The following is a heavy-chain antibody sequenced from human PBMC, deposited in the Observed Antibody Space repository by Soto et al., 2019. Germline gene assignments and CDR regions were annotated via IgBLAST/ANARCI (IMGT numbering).Heavy chain of an antibody. J-gene: IGHJ5*02. Sequence: PSETLSLTCTVSGGSISSYYWSWIRQPPGKGLEWIGYIYYSGSTNYNPSLKSRVTISVDTSKNQFSLKLSSVTAADTAVYYCARERGGYCSGGSCYGHTWFDPRGQGTPVTVSS. CDR3: ARERGGYCSGGSCYGHTWFDP. D-gene: IGHD2-15*01. V-gene: IGHV4-59*01. CDR1: GGSISSYY. CDR2: IYYSGST.